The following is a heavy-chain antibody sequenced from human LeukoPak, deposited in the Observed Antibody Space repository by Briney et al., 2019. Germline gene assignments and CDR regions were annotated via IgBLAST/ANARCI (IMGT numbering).Heavy chain of an antibody. Sequence: RGSLRLSCAASGFTFSTYWMHWVRQAPGKGLVWVSRINTDGSDTSYADSVKGRFTISRDNTKNTLYLQMNSLRAEDTAVYYCARAYCSSTSCYSELFDPWGQGILVTVSS. D-gene: IGHD2-2*01. V-gene: IGHV3-74*01. CDR1: GFTFSTYW. J-gene: IGHJ5*02. CDR2: INTDGSDT. CDR3: ARAYCSSTSCYSELFDP.